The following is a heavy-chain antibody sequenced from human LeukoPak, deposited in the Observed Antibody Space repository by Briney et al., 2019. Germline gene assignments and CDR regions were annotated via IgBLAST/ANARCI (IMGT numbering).Heavy chain of an antibody. CDR3: ARFPGGAEYRHYYYMHV. CDR1: GGSINNYF. D-gene: IGHD1-14*01. J-gene: IGHJ6*03. CDR2: IYYSDST. V-gene: IGHV4-59*01. Sequence: SETLSLTCTVSGGSINNYFWSWIRQPPGKGLECIAYIYYSDSTNYKPSLKSRVTVSVDTSKNQFSLKLSSVTAADTAVYYCARFPGGAEYRHYYYMHVWGTGTTVTVSS.